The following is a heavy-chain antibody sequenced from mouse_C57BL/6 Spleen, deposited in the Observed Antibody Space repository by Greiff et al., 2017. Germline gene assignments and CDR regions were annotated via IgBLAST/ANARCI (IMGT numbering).Heavy chain of an antibody. J-gene: IGHJ2*01. CDR1: GYTFTSYW. Sequence: QVHVKQPGAELVRPGTSVKLSCKASGYTFTSYWMHWVKQRPGQGLEWIGVIDPSDSYTNYNQKFKGKATLTVDTSSSTAYMQLSSLTSEDSAVYYCARRGWLPYYFDYWGQGTTLSVSS. D-gene: IGHD2-3*01. CDR2: IDPSDSYT. V-gene: IGHV1-59*01. CDR3: ARRGWLPYYFDY.